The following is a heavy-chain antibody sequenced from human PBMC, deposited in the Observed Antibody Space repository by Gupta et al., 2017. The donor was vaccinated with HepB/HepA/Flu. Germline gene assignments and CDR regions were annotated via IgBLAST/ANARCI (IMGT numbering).Heavy chain of an antibody. D-gene: IGHD4-23*01. CDR1: GFIFSNYA. J-gene: IGHJ3*02. CDR3: AKDHYSGNGWFDAFDI. V-gene: IGHV3-23*01. Sequence: EVQLLDSGGGLVQPGGSLRLSCAASGFIFSNYAMNWVRQAPGKGLEWVSSIHGNGGSPYYADFVKGRFTMSRDNSKNTLYLQMNSLRAEDTAIYYCAKDHYSGNGWFDAFDIWGQGTMVTVSS. CDR2: IHGNGGSP.